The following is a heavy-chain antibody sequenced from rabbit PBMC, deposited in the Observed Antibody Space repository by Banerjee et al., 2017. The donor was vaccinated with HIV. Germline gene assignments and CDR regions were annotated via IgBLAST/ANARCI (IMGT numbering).Heavy chain of an antibody. CDR1: GFSFGDRDV. D-gene: IGHD1-1*01. Sequence: QEQLVESGGGLVQPTGSLTLTCKASGFSFGDRDVMCWVRQAPGKGLEWIACINAATGRPVHATWAKGRFTIARTSSTTGTLQMTSLTAADRAAYFCARDVVGVIGWNFYLWGPGTLVTVS. CDR3: ARDVVGVIGWNFYL. CDR2: INAATGRP. J-gene: IGHJ4*01. V-gene: IGHV1S45*01.